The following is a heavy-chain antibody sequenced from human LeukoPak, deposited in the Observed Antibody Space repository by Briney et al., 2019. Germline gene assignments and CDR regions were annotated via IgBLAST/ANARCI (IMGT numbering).Heavy chain of an antibody. Sequence: PGGSLRLSCAVSGFTFSSYEMNWVRQAPGKGLEWLSYISSSGRTFYYADSAKGRFTISRDNAKNSLYLQMNSLRAEDTAVYYCARDLRSSVVSRFDYWGQGTLVTVSS. J-gene: IGHJ4*02. CDR3: ARDLRSSVVSRFDY. CDR1: GFTFSSYE. CDR2: ISSSGRTF. D-gene: IGHD3-22*01. V-gene: IGHV3-48*03.